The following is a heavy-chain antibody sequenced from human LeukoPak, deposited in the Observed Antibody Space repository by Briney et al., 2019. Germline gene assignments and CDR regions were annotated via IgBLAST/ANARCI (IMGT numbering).Heavy chain of an antibody. J-gene: IGHJ5*02. V-gene: IGHV3-30*18. CDR2: ISYDGSNK. Sequence: GGSLRLSCAASGFTFSSYGMHWVRQAPGKGLEWVAVISYDGSNKYYADSVKGRFTISRDNSKNTLYLQMNSLRAEDTAVYYCAKGRFEWELSWFDPWGQGTLVTVSS. CDR1: GFTFSSYG. D-gene: IGHD1-26*01. CDR3: AKGRFEWELSWFDP.